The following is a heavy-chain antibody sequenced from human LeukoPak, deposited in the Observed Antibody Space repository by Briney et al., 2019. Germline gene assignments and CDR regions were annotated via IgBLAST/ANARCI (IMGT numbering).Heavy chain of an antibody. D-gene: IGHD3-9*01. J-gene: IGHJ5*02. CDR3: ARDLPNYDILTGYRWFDP. Sequence: PGGSLRLSCAASGFTFSSYWMSWVRQAPVKGLEWVANIKQDGSEKYYVDSVKGRFTISRDNAKNSLYLQMNSLRAEDTAVYYCARDLPNYDILTGYRWFDPWGQGTLVTVSS. CDR2: IKQDGSEK. CDR1: GFTFSSYW. V-gene: IGHV3-7*03.